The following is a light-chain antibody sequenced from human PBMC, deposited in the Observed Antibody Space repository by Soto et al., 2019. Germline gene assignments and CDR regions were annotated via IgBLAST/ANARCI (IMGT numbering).Light chain of an antibody. V-gene: IGLV2-14*01. J-gene: IGLJ1*01. CDR2: DVS. CDR3: SSYTSSSTYV. Sequence: SVLTQPASVSGSPGQSITISCTGTSSDVGGYNYVSWYQQHPGKAPKLMIYDVSNRPSGVSNRFSGSKSGNTASLTISGLQAADEADYYCSSYTSSSTYVFGTGTKLTVL. CDR1: SSDVGGYNY.